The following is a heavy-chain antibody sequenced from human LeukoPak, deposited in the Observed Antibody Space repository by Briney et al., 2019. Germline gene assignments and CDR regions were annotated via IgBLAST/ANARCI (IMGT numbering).Heavy chain of an antibody. CDR3: AKGRWSGYSEPFDY. J-gene: IGHJ4*02. V-gene: IGHV3-23*01. CDR2: ISGSGGST. D-gene: IGHD3-3*01. Sequence: SCKASGGTFSSYAMSWVRQAPGKGLEWVSAISGSGGSTYYADSVKGRFTIPRDNSKNTLYLQMNSLRAEDTAVYYCAKGRWSGYSEPFDYWGQGTLVTVSS. CDR1: GGTFSSYA.